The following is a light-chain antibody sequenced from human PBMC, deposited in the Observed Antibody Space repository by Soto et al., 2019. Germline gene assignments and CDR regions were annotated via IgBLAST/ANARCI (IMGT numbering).Light chain of an antibody. J-gene: IGLJ3*02. CDR1: TSDVGAYNY. V-gene: IGLV2-14*03. CDR3: SSYTSSSTLV. CDR2: DVT. Sequence: QSVLTQPASVSGSLGQSITISCTGTTSDVGAYNYVSWYQQHPGKAPQLVIYDVTNRPSGVSNRFSDSKSANTASLTISGPMAEDEAYYYCSSYTSSSTLVFGGGTKLTVL.